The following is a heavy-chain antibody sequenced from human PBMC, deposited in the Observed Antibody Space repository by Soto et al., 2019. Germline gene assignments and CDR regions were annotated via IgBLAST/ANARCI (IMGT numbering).Heavy chain of an antibody. CDR3: AKALYSSSWYGGYMDV. Sequence: EVQLLASGGGLVQPGGSLRLSCAASGFTFSSYAKSWVRQAPGKGLEWVSVISGSGGSKYHADSEKGRFTISRDNSKNTLYLQMNSLRAEDTAVYYCAKALYSSSWYGGYMDVWGKGTTVTVSS. V-gene: IGHV3-23*01. D-gene: IGHD6-13*01. CDR2: ISGSGGSK. J-gene: IGHJ6*03. CDR1: GFTFSSYA.